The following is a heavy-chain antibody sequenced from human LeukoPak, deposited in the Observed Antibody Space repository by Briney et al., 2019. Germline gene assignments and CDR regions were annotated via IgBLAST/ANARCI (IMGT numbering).Heavy chain of an antibody. D-gene: IGHD2-2*01. Sequence: SETLSLTCAVYGGSFSVYYWSWIRQPPGKGLEWIGEINHSGSTNYNPSLKSRVTISVDTSKNQFSLKLSSVTAADTAVYYCARARAYQLLTRPNWFDPWGQGTLVTVSS. CDR3: ARARAYQLLTRPNWFDP. J-gene: IGHJ5*02. CDR2: INHSGST. CDR1: GGSFSVYY. V-gene: IGHV4-34*01.